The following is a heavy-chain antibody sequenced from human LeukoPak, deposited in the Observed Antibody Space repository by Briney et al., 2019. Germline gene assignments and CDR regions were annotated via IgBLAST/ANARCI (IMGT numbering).Heavy chain of an antibody. CDR3: ARENNYGYDY. V-gene: IGHV2-70*11. J-gene: IGHJ4*02. CDR1: GFSLSTSGMY. Sequence: SGPTLVNPTRTLTLTCTCSGFSLSTSGMYVSWIRQPPGKALEWLARIDWDDAKYYSTSLKIRLTISKDTSKNQVVLTMTNMDPVDTATYYCARENNYGYDYWGQGTLVTVSS. D-gene: IGHD5-18*01. CDR2: IDWDDAK.